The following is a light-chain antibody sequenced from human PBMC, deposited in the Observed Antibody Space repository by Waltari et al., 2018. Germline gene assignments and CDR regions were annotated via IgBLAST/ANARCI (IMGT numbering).Light chain of an antibody. J-gene: IGLJ3*02. CDR3: AVWDDSLNGHWV. V-gene: IGLV1-44*01. CDR2: EYN. CDR1: ISNIGGNS. Sequence: QSVLTQSPSTSGPPGTKITMSCSGSISNIGGNSLNCYQKLPGTAPKLVFYEYNQRPPGVRDRFTGSKSGTSAYLAISGLQSDDEATYYCAVWDDSLNGHWVFGGGTKLTVL.